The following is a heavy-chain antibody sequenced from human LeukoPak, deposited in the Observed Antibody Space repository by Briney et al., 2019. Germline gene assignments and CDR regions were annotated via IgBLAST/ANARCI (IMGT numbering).Heavy chain of an antibody. CDR3: ARASYDILTGYKTDDY. V-gene: IGHV1-18*01. Sequence: ASVKVSCKASGYTFTSYGISWVRQAPGQGLEWMGWISAYNGNTNYAQKLQGRVTMTTDTSTSTAYMELRSLRSDDTAVYYCARASYDILTGYKTDDYWGQGTLATVSS. CDR2: ISAYNGNT. D-gene: IGHD3-9*01. J-gene: IGHJ4*02. CDR1: GYTFTSYG.